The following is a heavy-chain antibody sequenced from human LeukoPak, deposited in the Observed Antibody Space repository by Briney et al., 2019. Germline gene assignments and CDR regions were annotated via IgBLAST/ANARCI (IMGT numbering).Heavy chain of an antibody. V-gene: IGHV4-34*01. CDR1: GGSFSVYY. CDR3: ARGVRGGSYFAYYYMDV. CDR2: INHSGST. Sequence: SETLSLTCAVYGGSFSVYYWSWIRQPPGKGLEWIGEINHSGSTNYNPSLKSRVTISVDTSKNQFSLKLSSVTAADTAVYYCARGVRGGSYFAYYYMDVWGKGTTVTVSS. J-gene: IGHJ6*03. D-gene: IGHD1-26*01.